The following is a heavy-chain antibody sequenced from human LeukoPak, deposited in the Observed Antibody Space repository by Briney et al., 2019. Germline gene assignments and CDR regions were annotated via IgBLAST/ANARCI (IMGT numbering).Heavy chain of an antibody. Sequence: GGSLRLSCAASGFILSTYSMNSVRQAPGKGVGRVSYISSSSSTIYYADTVKGRFTISRDNDKNSLYLQINSLRAEDTAVYYCSSGVFIDYWGQGTLVTVSS. CDR2: ISSSSSTI. D-gene: IGHD3-10*01. CDR1: GFILSTYS. J-gene: IGHJ4*02. CDR3: SSGVFIDY. V-gene: IGHV3-48*04.